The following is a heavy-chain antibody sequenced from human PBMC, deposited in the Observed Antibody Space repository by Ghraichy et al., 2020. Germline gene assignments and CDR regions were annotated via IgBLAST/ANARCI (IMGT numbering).Heavy chain of an antibody. Sequence: GGSLRLSGAASGFTFSTYVMHWVRQAPGKGLVWVSRISNDGRITSYADSVKGRFTISRDNAKNTLFLQVNSLRAEDTAMYYCARDLDWILYDYWGQGTVVTVSS. J-gene: IGHJ4*02. CDR1: GFTFSTYV. CDR2: ISNDGRIT. CDR3: ARDLDWILYDY. D-gene: IGHD3-9*01. V-gene: IGHV3-74*01.